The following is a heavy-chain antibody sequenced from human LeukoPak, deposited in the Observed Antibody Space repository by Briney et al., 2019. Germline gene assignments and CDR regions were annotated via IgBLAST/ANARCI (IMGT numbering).Heavy chain of an antibody. CDR3: ARDSLPSSSWPYNWFDP. V-gene: IGHV1-2*02. J-gene: IGHJ5*02. Sequence: GASVKVSCKASGYTFTGYYMHWVRQAPGQGREWMGWINPNSGGTNYAQKFQGRVTMTRDTSISTAYMELSRLRSDDTAVYYCARDSLPSSSWPYNWFDPWGQGTLVTVSS. D-gene: IGHD6-13*01. CDR2: INPNSGGT. CDR1: GYTFTGYY.